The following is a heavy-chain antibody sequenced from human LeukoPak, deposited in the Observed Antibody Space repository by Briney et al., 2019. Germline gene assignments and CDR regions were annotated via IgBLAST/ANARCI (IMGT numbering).Heavy chain of an antibody. CDR2: INPSGGTT. CDR3: ARFAVHRRLIVTGQFGLDY. J-gene: IGHJ4*02. V-gene: IGHV1-46*01. Sequence: SVKVSCKASGYTFTGYYMHWVRQAPGQGLEWMGVINPSGGTTNYAQKLQGRVTMTRDTSTSTVYMELSSLRSEDTAVYYCARFAVHRRLIVTGQFGLDYWGQRTLVTVSS. CDR1: GYTFTGYY. D-gene: IGHD3-9*01.